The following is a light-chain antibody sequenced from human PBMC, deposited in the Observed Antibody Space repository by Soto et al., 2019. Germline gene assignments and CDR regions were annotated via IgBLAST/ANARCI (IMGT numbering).Light chain of an antibody. CDR1: QSVSSY. CDR2: DAS. V-gene: IGKV3-11*01. Sequence: IVLTQSPATLSLSPWERATLSCRASQSVSSYLAWYQQKPGQAPRLLIYDASNRATGIPARFSGSGSGTDFTLTISSLQSEDFAVYYCQQYNDWPWTFGQGTKVDIK. J-gene: IGKJ1*01. CDR3: QQYNDWPWT.